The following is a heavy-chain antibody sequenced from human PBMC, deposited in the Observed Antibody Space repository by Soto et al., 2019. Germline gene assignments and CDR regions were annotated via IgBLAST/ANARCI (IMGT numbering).Heavy chain of an antibody. J-gene: IGHJ4*02. CDR3: AKIGRDIVVVPAAIAPFDY. Sequence: EVQLLESGGGLVQPGGSLRLSCAASEFTFSNYAMSWVRQAPGKGLEWVSTISGSGGSTYDADSVKGRFTISRDNSKNSLYLQMNSLRAEDTAVYYCAKIGRDIVVVPAAIAPFDYWGQGTLVTVSS. CDR2: ISGSGGST. D-gene: IGHD2-2*01. V-gene: IGHV3-23*01. CDR1: EFTFSNYA.